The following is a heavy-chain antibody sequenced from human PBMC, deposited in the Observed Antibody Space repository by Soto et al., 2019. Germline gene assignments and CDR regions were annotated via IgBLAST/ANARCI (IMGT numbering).Heavy chain of an antibody. V-gene: IGHV1-69*04. CDR2: IIPILGIA. J-gene: IGHJ6*03. D-gene: IGHD2-15*01. CDR1: GGTFSSYT. CDR3: ARDRESCSGGSCYSGVHYYMDV. Sequence: ASVKVSCKASGGTFSSYTISWVRQAPGQGLEWMGRIIPILGIANYAQKFQGRVTITADKSTSTAYMELSSLRSEDRAVYYCARDRESCSGGSCYSGVHYYMDVWGKGTTVTVSS.